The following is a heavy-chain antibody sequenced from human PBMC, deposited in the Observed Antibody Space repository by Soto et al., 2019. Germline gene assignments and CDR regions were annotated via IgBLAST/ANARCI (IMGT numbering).Heavy chain of an antibody. CDR2: MSPNSGKT. J-gene: IGHJ4*02. CDR3: ARGRIGAAF. CDR1: GYTFTDYD. D-gene: IGHD2-15*01. Sequence: QVQLVQSGAEVKKPGASVRVTCKTSGYTFTDYDVSWVRQASGQGLEWMGWMSPNSGKTGYVEKFQGRVTMTANTSLSTAYMELHSLRSEDTAIHFCARGRIGAAFWGQGTLVTVSS. V-gene: IGHV1-8*01.